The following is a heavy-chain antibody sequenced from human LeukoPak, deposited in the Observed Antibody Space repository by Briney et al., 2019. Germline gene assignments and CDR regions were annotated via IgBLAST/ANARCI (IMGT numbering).Heavy chain of an antibody. J-gene: IGHJ4*02. CDR3: AKGRNYDILTGYYNV. D-gene: IGHD3-9*01. CDR1: GGSISSYY. CDR2: IYYSGST. V-gene: IGHV4-59*08. Sequence: PSETLSLTCTVSGGSISSYYWSWIRQPPGKGLEWIGYIYYSGSTNYNPSLKSRVTISVDTSKNQFSLKLSSVTAADTAVYYCAKGRNYDILTGYYNVWGQGTLVTVSS.